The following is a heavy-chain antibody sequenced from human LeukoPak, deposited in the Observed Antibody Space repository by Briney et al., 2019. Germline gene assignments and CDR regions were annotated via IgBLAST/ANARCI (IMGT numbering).Heavy chain of an antibody. CDR3: ARKMGGGGNSHDYLHY. V-gene: IGHV3-53*01. CDR1: GFTVRSHY. Sequence: PGGSLRLSCAAPGFTVRSHYMSWVRQAPGKGLEWVSVIYSGGDTYYADSVKGRFTICRDNSENTLYLQMNRLRVDDTAVYYCARKMGGGGNSHDYLHYWGRGTLVTVSS. D-gene: IGHD5-18*01. J-gene: IGHJ4*02. CDR2: IYSGGDT.